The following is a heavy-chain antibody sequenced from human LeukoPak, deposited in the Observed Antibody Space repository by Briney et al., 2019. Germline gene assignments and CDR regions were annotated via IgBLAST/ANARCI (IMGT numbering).Heavy chain of an antibody. J-gene: IGHJ4*02. CDR2: IKSKVDGETA. Sequence: KAWGSLRLSCAASGFTFSSAWMNWVRQAPGKGLEWVGRIKSKVDGETADYAAPVQGRFTISRDDSKDTLYLQMNSLKTEDTSIYYCTTDLIRQLASHNDYWGQGTLVTVSS. V-gene: IGHV3-15*01. CDR3: TTDLIRQLASHNDY. D-gene: IGHD1-1*01. CDR1: GFTFSSAW.